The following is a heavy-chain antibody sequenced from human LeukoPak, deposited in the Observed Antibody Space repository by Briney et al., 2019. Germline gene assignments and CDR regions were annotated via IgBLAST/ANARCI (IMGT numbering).Heavy chain of an antibody. CDR1: GGSFSGYY. D-gene: IGHD2-15*01. Sequence: PSETLSLTCAVYGGSFSGYYWGWIRQPPGKGLEWIGEINHSGSTNYNPSLKSRVAISVDTSKNQFSLKLSSVTAADTAVYYCARVVVAIGARAFDIWGQGTMVIVSS. CDR3: ARVVVAIGARAFDI. V-gene: IGHV4-34*01. J-gene: IGHJ3*02. CDR2: INHSGST.